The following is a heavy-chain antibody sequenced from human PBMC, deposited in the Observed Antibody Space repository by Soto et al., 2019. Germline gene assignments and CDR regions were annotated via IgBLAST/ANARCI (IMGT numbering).Heavy chain of an antibody. J-gene: IGHJ4*02. CDR2: ISYNGNS. V-gene: IGHV4-39*01. Sequence: SETLSLTCTVSGGSIRGSGYYWAWIRQPPGKGLEWIGPISYNGNSYYNPSLESRATTSADTSKNQFSLKLNSVTAADTAVYYCVGPADPFDFWGQGVLVTVSS. CDR3: VGPADPFDF. CDR1: GGSIRGSGYY.